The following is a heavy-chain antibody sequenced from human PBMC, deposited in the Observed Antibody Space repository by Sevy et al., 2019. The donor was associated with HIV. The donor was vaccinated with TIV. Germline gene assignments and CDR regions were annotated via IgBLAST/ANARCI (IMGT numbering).Heavy chain of an antibody. Sequence: SETLSLTCSVSGGSINNYYWSWIRQPPGKGLEWIGYINYSGGTDYNPSLKSRVTISVDTSKNQFSLKLSSVTAADTAVYYCARDQVGTTHDAFDIWGQGTMVTVSS. V-gene: IGHV4-59*01. CDR2: INYSGGT. D-gene: IGHD2-21*02. CDR1: GGSINNYY. CDR3: ARDQVGTTHDAFDI. J-gene: IGHJ3*02.